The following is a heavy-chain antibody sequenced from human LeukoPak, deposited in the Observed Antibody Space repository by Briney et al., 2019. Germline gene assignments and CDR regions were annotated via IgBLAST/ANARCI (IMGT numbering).Heavy chain of an antibody. Sequence: SQTLSLTCALSGDIVSSSAAWSWIRPSPWRGLEWLGRTYYKSKWYNNYAVSVKSRITIKSDTSKNQFSLQLNSVTPEDTAVYYCARSNEDLQHWGQGTLVTVSS. CDR2: TYYKSKWYN. CDR1: GDIVSSSAA. J-gene: IGHJ1*01. CDR3: ARSNEDLQH. V-gene: IGHV6-1*01.